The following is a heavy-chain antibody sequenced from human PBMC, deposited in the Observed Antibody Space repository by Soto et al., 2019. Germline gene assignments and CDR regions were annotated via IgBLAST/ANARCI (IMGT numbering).Heavy chain of an antibody. D-gene: IGHD2-15*01. CDR1: GFTFSSYG. J-gene: IGHJ5*02. V-gene: IGHV3-30*18. CDR3: AKDHHIVVVVAATGLGFDP. Sequence: QVQLVESGGGVVQPGRSLRLSCAASGFTFSSYGMHWVRQAPGKGLEWVAVISYDGSNKYYADSVKGRFTISRDNSKNXLXXQMNSLRAEDTAVYYCAKDHHIVVVVAATGLGFDPWGQGTLVTVSS. CDR2: ISYDGSNK.